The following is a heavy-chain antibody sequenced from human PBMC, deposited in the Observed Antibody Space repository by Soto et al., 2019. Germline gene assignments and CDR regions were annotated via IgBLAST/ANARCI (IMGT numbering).Heavy chain of an antibody. Sequence: SETLSLTCTVSGGSISSSSYYWRWIRQPPGKGLEWIGSLYYSVSTYYNPSLKSRVTISVDTSKNQFSLKLSSVTAADTAVYYCARHDAAAPGICFEPWGQGTMVTVSS. CDR3: ARHDAAAPGICFEP. J-gene: IGHJ5*02. D-gene: IGHD6-13*01. V-gene: IGHV4-39*01. CDR2: LYYSVST. CDR1: GGSISSSSYY.